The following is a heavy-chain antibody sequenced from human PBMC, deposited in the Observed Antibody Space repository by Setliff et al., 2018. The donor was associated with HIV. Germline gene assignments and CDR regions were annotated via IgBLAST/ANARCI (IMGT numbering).Heavy chain of an antibody. CDR3: ARGMIRGAIITEFDS. CDR1: GGTFSDFP. Sequence: ASVKVSCKPSGGTFSDFPIVWVRQAPGQRLEWMGWINGGNGHTKSSERFQGRVTFSRDSSASTAQMELSSLTSEDTAVYFCARGMIRGAIITEFDSWGQGTLVTVSS. CDR2: INGGNGHT. D-gene: IGHD3-10*01. V-gene: IGHV1-3*01. J-gene: IGHJ4*02.